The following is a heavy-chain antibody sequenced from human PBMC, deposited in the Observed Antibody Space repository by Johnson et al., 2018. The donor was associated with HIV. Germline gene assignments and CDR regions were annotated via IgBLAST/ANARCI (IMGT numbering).Heavy chain of an antibody. D-gene: IGHD1-1*01. CDR3: ARAYNYPI. V-gene: IGHV3-9*01. J-gene: IGHJ3*02. CDR1: GFTFDDYA. Sequence: VQLVESGGGLVQPGRSLRLSCAASGFTFDDYAMHWVRQAPGKGLEWVSGISWNSGSIGYADSVKGRFTISRDNAKNSLYLQMNSLRAEDTAVYYCARAYNYPIWGQGTMVTVSS. CDR2: ISWNSGSI.